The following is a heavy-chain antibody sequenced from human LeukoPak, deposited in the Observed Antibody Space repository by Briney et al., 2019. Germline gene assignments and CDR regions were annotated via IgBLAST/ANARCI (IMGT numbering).Heavy chain of an antibody. J-gene: IGHJ4*02. CDR1: GFTFRNYG. Sequence: PGGSLRLSCAASGFTFRNYGMHWVRQAPGKGLEWVAVISYEGSDKYYADSVKGRFTISRDNSKNTLYLQMNSLRAEDTAVYYCAKDSDIVVVLAAMSGWGQGTLVTVSS. D-gene: IGHD2-2*01. CDR3: AKDSDIVVVLAAMSG. CDR2: ISYEGSDK. V-gene: IGHV3-30*18.